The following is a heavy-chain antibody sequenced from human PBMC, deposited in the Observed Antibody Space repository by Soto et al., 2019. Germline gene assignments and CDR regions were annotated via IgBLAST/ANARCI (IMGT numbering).Heavy chain of an antibody. CDR3: ARRVASGRVDY. CDR1: GFTFSDHY. CDR2: IRNKANSYTT. D-gene: IGHD2-15*01. V-gene: IGHV3-72*01. J-gene: IGHJ4*02. Sequence: GGSLRLSCAASGFTFSDHYMDWVRQAPGKGLEWVGRIRNKANSYTTEYAASVKGRFTVSRDDSKNSLYLQMNGLRTEDTAVYYCARRVASGRVDYWGQGTLVTVSS.